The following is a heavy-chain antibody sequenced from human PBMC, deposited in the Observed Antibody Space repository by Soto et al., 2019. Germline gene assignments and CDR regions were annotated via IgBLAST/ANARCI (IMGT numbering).Heavy chain of an antibody. D-gene: IGHD3-22*01. J-gene: IGHJ1*01. CDR2: ISYDGSNK. V-gene: IGHV3-30*18. CDR1: GFTFSNYG. Sequence: GGSLRLSCAASGFTFSNYGMHWVRQAPGKGLEWVAVISYDGSNKYYADSVKGRFTISRDNSKNMLYLQMNSLRAEDTAVYYCAKVGAYDSSGYSTEYFQHWGQGTLVTVSS. CDR3: AKVGAYDSSGYSTEYFQH.